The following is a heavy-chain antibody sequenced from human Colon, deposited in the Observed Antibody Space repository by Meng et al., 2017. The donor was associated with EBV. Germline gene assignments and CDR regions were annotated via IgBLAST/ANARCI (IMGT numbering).Heavy chain of an antibody. CDR2: IYYIGGT. CDR3: ARVSGRSFDP. Sequence: QVHLQGSSPGLGKPSHPPSPTCTVSGDSVATGRYYWSWIRQPPGKGLEWIAYIYYIGGTNYNPSLKSRLTISLDTSKNQFSLSLRSVTAADTAVYYCARVSGRSFDPWGQGTLVTVSS. V-gene: IGHV4-61*01. J-gene: IGHJ5*02. D-gene: IGHD3-10*01. CDR1: GDSVATGRYY.